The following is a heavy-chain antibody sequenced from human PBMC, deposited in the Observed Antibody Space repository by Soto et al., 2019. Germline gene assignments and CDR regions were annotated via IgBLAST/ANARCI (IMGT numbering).Heavy chain of an antibody. J-gene: IGHJ4*02. D-gene: IGHD1-7*01. CDR3: AVGEETGTPYFGN. CDR1: GFTFSSYS. V-gene: IGHV3-21*01. CDR2: ISSSSSFI. Sequence: EVQLLESGGGLVKPGGSLRLSCTASGFTFSSYSMNWVRRAPWKGLEWVSSISSSSSFIYSAGSVKGRFTISRDNAKNSLYLQMNSLRAEDTAVYYCAVGEETGTPYFGNWGQGTLVTVSS.